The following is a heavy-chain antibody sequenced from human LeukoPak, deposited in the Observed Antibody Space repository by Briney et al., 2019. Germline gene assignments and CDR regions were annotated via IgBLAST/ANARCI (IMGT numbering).Heavy chain of an antibody. CDR3: GRDPAPGQGHEGLDY. CDR1: GFTFRNYW. V-gene: IGHV3-7*01. J-gene: IGHJ4*02. CDR2: INEDGAVK. Sequence: GGSLRISCVASGFTFRNYWMSWVRQAPGKGLEWVANINEDGAVKGYLPSVNGRFTISRDNAKNSLYLQMNSLRAEDTAVYYCGRDPAPGQGHEGLDYWGQGTLVTVSS.